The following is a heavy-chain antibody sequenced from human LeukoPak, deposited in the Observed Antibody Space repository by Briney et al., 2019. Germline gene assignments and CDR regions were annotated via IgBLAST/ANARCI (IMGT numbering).Heavy chain of an antibody. D-gene: IGHD6-6*01. CDR1: GFTFSSYA. V-gene: IGHV3-33*01. J-gene: IGHJ4*02. Sequence: PGGSLRLSCAPSGFTFSSYAMHWVRQAPGKGLEWVAVIWFDGSNKCYADSVKGRFTISRDNPKNTLYLQMNSLTAEDTAVYYCARDSLASSSYLDYWGQGTLVTVSS. CDR3: ARDSLASSSYLDY. CDR2: IWFDGSNK.